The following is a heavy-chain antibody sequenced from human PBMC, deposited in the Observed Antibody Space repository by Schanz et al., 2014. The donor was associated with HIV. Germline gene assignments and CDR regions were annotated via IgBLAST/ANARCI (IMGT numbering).Heavy chain of an antibody. Sequence: EVQLVEFGGDLVQPGRSLRLSCAASGFSFEEYAMHWVRQAPGKGLEWVSGISWNSGTIGYADSVKGRFTISRDNAKNSLYLQVNSLRAEDTAVYYCARAPMTTVTTGLGYWGQGTLVTVSS. J-gene: IGHJ4*02. D-gene: IGHD4-17*01. CDR2: ISWNSGTI. CDR3: ARAPMTTVTTGLGY. V-gene: IGHV3-9*01. CDR1: GFSFEEYA.